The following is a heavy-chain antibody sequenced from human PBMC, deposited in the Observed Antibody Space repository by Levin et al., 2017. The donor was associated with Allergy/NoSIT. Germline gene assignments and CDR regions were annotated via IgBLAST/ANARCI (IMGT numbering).Heavy chain of an antibody. Sequence: KAGESLKISCKGSGYSFTSYWIAWVRQMPGKGLEWMGIIYPGDSDTRYSPSFQGQVTISADMSISTAYLQWSSLKASDTAMYYCARIKYCSSNTCYAGGDYWGQGTLVTVSS. CDR1: GYSFTSYW. D-gene: IGHD2-2*01. CDR3: ARIKYCSSNTCYAGGDY. J-gene: IGHJ4*02. V-gene: IGHV5-51*01. CDR2: IYPGDSDT.